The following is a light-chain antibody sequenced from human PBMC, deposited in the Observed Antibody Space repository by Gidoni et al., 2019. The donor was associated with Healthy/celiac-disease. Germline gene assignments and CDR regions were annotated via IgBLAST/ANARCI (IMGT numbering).Light chain of an antibody. J-gene: IGKJ5*01. CDR3: MQALQTPIT. CDR2: LGS. V-gene: IGKV2-28*01. Sequence: DIVMPHSPLSLPVTPGDPASISCRSSQSLLHSNGYNYLDWYLQKPGQSPQLLIYLGSNRASGVPDRFSGSGSGTDFTLKISRVEAEDVGVYYCMQALQTPITFGQGTRLEIK. CDR1: QSLLHSNGYNY.